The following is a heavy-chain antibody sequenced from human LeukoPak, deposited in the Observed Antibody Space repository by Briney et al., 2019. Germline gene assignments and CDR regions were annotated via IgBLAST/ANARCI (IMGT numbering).Heavy chain of an antibody. CDR1: GGSISSXX. V-gene: IGHV4-4*07. CDR2: IYTSGST. Sequence: SETLSLTCTVSGGSISSXXXXXXXXXXXXGLEWIGRIYTSGSTNYNPSLKSRVTMSVDTSKNQFSLKLSSVTAADTAVYYCARVGFWFDPWGQGTLVTVSS. J-gene: IGHJ5*02. CDR3: ARVGFWFDP.